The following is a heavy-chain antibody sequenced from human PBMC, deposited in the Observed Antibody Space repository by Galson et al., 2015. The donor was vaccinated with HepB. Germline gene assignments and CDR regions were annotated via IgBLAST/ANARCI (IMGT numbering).Heavy chain of an antibody. V-gene: IGHV3-23*01. D-gene: IGHD6-19*01. CDR3: ATNPGIAVAAQYSFDY. J-gene: IGHJ4*02. Sequence: SLRLSCAVSGFTFSSYAISWVRQAPGKGLEWVSAISASGGTTYYADSVKGRFTISRDNSKNTLSLQMNSLRAEDTAVYYCATNPGIAVAAQYSFDYWGQGTLVTVSS. CDR2: ISASGGTT. CDR1: GFTFSSYA.